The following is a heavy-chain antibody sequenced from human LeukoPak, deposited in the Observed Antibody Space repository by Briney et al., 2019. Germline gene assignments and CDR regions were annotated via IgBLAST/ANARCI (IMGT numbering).Heavy chain of an antibody. CDR2: ISSSSSTI. CDR3: ARSTWELYAFDI. CDR1: GFTFSSYS. Sequence: GGSLRLSCAASGFTFSSYSMNWVRQAPGKGLEWVSYISSSSSTIYYADSVKGRVTISRDNAKNSLYLQMNSLRAEDTAVYYCARSTWELYAFDIWGQGTMVTVSS. J-gene: IGHJ3*02. D-gene: IGHD1-26*01. V-gene: IGHV3-48*01.